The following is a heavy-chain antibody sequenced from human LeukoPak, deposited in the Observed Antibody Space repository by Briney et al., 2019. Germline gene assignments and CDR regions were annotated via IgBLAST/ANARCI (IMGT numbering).Heavy chain of an antibody. CDR2: IYPGDSDT. J-gene: IGHJ4*02. V-gene: IGHV5-51*01. D-gene: IGHD1-7*01. CDR1: GYNFTIYW. CDR3: ARLSKYNWNSRHFDY. Sequence: GESLKISCKGSGYNFTIYWIGWVRQMPGKGLEWMGIIYPGDSDTRYSPSFQGQVTISADKSISTAYLQWSSLKASDTAMYYCARLSKYNWNSRHFDYWGQGTLVTVSS.